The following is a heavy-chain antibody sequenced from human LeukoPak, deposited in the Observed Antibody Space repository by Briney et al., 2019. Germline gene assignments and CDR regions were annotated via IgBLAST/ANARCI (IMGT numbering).Heavy chain of an antibody. CDR3: ARDFAVADNYFDY. Sequence: GGSLRLSCAASGFSFSSYSMNWVRQAPGKGLEWVSYISTSSTTIYYADSVKGRFTISRDNAKNSLYLQMNSLRAEDTAVYYCARDFAVADNYFDYWGQGTLVTVSS. CDR2: ISTSSTTI. J-gene: IGHJ4*02. D-gene: IGHD6-19*01. V-gene: IGHV3-48*01. CDR1: GFSFSSYS.